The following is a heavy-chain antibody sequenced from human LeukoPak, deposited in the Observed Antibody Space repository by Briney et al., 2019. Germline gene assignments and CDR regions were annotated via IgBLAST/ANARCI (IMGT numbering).Heavy chain of an antibody. D-gene: IGHD1-26*01. V-gene: IGHV3-11*06. CDR3: ARDRVGGSYVFDI. J-gene: IGHJ3*02. CDR2: ISDSSGYT. CDR1: GFTFTNAW. Sequence: SGGSLRLSCSASGFTFTNAWMSWIRQARGKGLEWVSYISDSSGYTKDADSVKGRFTISRDNAKKSLYLQMNSLRAEDTAVYYCARDRVGGSYVFDIWGQGTMVTVSS.